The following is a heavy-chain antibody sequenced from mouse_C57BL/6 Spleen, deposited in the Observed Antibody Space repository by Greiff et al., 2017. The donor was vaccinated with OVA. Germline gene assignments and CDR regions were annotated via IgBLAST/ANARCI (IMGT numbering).Heavy chain of an antibody. CDR3: AMRDYYGSSYGYFDV. V-gene: IGHV1-64*01. J-gene: IGHJ1*03. CDR2: IHPNSGST. CDR1: GYTFTSYW. D-gene: IGHD1-1*01. Sequence: VKLQQPGAELVKPGASVKLSCKASGYTFTSYWMHWVKQRPGQGLEWIGMIHPNSGSTNYNEKFKSKATLTVDKSSSTAYMQLSSLTSEDSAVYYCAMRDYYGSSYGYFDVWGTGTTVTVSS.